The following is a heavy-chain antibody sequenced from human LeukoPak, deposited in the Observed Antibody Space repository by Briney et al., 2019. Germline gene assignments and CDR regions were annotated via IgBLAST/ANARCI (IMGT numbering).Heavy chain of an antibody. CDR2: ISYDGSSK. D-gene: IGHD5-18*01. CDR1: GFTFSSYA. Sequence: GRSLRLSCAASGFTFSSYAMHWVRQAPGKGLEWVAVISYDGSSKYYADSVKGRFTISRDNSKNTLYLQMNSLRAEDTAMYYCARLFGYSYGIVDYWGQGTLVTVSS. V-gene: IGHV3-30*01. CDR3: ARLFGYSYGIVDY. J-gene: IGHJ4*02.